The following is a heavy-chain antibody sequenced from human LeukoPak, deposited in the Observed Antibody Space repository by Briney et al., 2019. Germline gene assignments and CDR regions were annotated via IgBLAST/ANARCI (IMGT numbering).Heavy chain of an antibody. CDR3: ARESNWAFDY. Sequence: GGSLRLSCAASGFTFSSYSMNWVRQAPGKGLEWVSYISSSSSTIYYADSVKGRFIISRDNAKNSLYLQMNSLRDEGTSVYFCARESNWAFDYWGQGTLVTVSS. J-gene: IGHJ4*02. V-gene: IGHV3-48*02. CDR1: GFTFSSYS. D-gene: IGHD7-27*01. CDR2: ISSSSSTI.